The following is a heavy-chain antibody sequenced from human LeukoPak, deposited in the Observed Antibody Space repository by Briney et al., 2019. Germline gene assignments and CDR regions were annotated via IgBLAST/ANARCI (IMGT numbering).Heavy chain of an antibody. CDR1: GYSISSGYY. Sequence: SETLSLTCAVSGYSISSGYYWGWIRQPPGKGLEWIGSIYHSGSTYYNPSLKSRVTISVDTSKNQFSLELSSVTAADTAVYYCARVNSGGSCYDYWGQGTLVTVSS. CDR2: IYHSGST. J-gene: IGHJ4*02. CDR3: ARVNSGGSCYDY. D-gene: IGHD2-15*01. V-gene: IGHV4-38-2*01.